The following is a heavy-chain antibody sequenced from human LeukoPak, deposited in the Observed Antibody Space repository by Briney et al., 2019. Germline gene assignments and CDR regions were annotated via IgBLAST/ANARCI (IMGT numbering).Heavy chain of an antibody. D-gene: IGHD6-19*01. Sequence: SETLSLTCTVSGGSITSYYWSWIRQPPGKGLEWIGYIYNSGSTNYNPSLKSRVTISVDTSKNQFSLKLSSVTAADTAVYYCARAVSSGWYNWGQGTLVTVSS. CDR2: IYNSGST. CDR3: ARAVSSGWYN. CDR1: GGSITSYY. V-gene: IGHV4-59*01. J-gene: IGHJ4*02.